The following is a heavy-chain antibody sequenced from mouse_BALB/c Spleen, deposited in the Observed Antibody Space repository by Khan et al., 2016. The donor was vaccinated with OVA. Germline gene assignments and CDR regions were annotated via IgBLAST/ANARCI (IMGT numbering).Heavy chain of an antibody. D-gene: IGHD1-1*01. CDR2: IYPGSGNT. Sequence: QVQLQQSGPELVKPGASVKISCKASGYTFTDYYIKWVKQKTGQGLECIGWIYPGSGNTKYNEKFKDKATLTVDTSSRTAYMLLSSLTSEYTAVYFCARRNFYGSTSWFGYWGQGTLVTVSA. CDR1: GYTFTDYY. CDR3: ARRNFYGSTSWFGY. J-gene: IGHJ3*01. V-gene: IGHV1-84*02.